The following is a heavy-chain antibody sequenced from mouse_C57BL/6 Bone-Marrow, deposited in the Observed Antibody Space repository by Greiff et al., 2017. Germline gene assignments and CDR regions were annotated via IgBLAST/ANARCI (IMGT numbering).Heavy chain of an antibody. Sequence: QVQLQQPGAELVMPGASVKLSCKASGYTFTSYWMHWVKQRPGQGLEWIGEIDPSDSYTNYNQKFKGKSTLTVDKSSSTAYMQLSSLTSEDSAVYYCARDYYVSSFWFAYWGQGTLVTVSA. D-gene: IGHD1-1*01. CDR3: ARDYYVSSFWFAY. V-gene: IGHV1-69*01. CDR2: IDPSDSYT. CDR1: GYTFTSYW. J-gene: IGHJ3*01.